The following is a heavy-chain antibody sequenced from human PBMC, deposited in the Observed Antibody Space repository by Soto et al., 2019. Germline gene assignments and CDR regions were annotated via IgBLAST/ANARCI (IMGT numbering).Heavy chain of an antibody. D-gene: IGHD6-19*01. CDR3: VKNDGWLNA. V-gene: IGHV3-23*01. CDR2: IVVSGGIT. CDR1: GFTFGTTD. J-gene: IGHJ5*02. Sequence: TGGSLRLSCAASGFTFGTTDMSWVRQSPGEGLEGGSTIVVSGGITYYADAVKGRFTISRDNSLNTVYLQMNSLRGDDTALYYGVKNDGWLNAWGQGPLVTVSS.